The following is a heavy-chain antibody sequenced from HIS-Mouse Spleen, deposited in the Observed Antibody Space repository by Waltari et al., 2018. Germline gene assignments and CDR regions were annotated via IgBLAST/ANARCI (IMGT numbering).Heavy chain of an antibody. CDR3: ARDLRTELGIGADAFDI. J-gene: IGHJ3*02. Sequence: QVQLVQSGAEVKKPGSSVKVSCKASGGTFSSYAISWVRQARGQGLEWMGGIIPIFGTANYAQKFQGRVTITADESTSTAYMELSSLRSEDTAVYYCARDLRTELGIGADAFDIWGQGTMVTVSS. V-gene: IGHV1-69*01. D-gene: IGHD7-27*01. CDR2: IIPIFGTA. CDR1: GGTFSSYA.